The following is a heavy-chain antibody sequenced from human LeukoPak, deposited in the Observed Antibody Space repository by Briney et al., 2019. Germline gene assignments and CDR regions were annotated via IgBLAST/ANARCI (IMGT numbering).Heavy chain of an antibody. Sequence: ASVKVSCKVSGYTLTELSMHWVRQAPGKGLEWMGGFDPEDGETIYAQKFQGRVTMTEDTSTDTAYMELSSLRSEDTAVYYCARMIYGSGTLPYYYYYMDVWGKGTTVTISS. D-gene: IGHD3-10*01. CDR3: ARMIYGSGTLPYYYYYMDV. CDR2: FDPEDGET. CDR1: GYTLTELS. J-gene: IGHJ6*03. V-gene: IGHV1-24*01.